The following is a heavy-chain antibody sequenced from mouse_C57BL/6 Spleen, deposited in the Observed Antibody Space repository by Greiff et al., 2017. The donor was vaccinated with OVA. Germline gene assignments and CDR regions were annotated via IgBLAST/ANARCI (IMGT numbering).Heavy chain of an antibody. CDR3: ARSDWNSYWYFDV. D-gene: IGHD4-1*01. Sequence: EVKLMESGPELVKPGASVKISCKASGYSFTGYYMNWVKQSPEKSLEWIGEINPSTGGTTYNQKFKAKATLTVDKSSSTAYKQLKSLTSEDSAVYDCARSDWNSYWYFDVWGTGTTVTVSS. CDR2: INPSTGGT. J-gene: IGHJ1*03. CDR1: GYSFTGYY. V-gene: IGHV1-42*01.